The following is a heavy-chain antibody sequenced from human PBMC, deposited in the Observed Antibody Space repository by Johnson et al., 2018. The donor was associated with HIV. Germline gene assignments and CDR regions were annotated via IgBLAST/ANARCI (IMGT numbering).Heavy chain of an antibody. CDR2: MSYDGSFQ. D-gene: IGHD6-13*01. J-gene: IGHJ3*02. V-gene: IGHV3-30*07. Sequence: QVQLVESGGGVVQPGRSLRLSCAASGFTFSSYAMHWVRQAPGKGLEWVAVMSYDGSFQDYADSVRGRFTISRDNSKNPLFLQMNSLRAEDTAVYYCAKEQWSTSWTNDAFDSWGQGTMVTVSS. CDR3: AKEQWSTSWTNDAFDS. CDR1: GFTFSSYA.